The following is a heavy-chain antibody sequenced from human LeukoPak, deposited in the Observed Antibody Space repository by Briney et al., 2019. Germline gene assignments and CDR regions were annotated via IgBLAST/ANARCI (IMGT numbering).Heavy chain of an antibody. J-gene: IGHJ5*02. Sequence: SQTLSLTCTVSGGSISSGGYYWSWIRQHPGKGLGWIGYIYYSGSTYYNPSLKSRVTISVDTSKNQFSLKLSSVTAADTAVYYCARVLRYYYGSGEFDPWGQGTLVTVSS. V-gene: IGHV4-31*03. CDR3: ARVLRYYYGSGEFDP. CDR1: GGSISSGGYY. CDR2: IYYSGST. D-gene: IGHD3-10*01.